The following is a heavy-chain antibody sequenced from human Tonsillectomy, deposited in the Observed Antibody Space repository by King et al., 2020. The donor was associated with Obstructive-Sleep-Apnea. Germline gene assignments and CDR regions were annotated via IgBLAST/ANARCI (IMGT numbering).Heavy chain of an antibody. CDR1: GYSISDGYF. V-gene: IGHV4-38-2*02. J-gene: IGHJ1*01. CDR2: SYFSGST. Sequence: QLQESGPGLVKPSETLSLSCTVSGYSISDGYFWGWIRQSPGKGLGWIGSSYFSGSTNYNPAFKSRVTISIDMSRNQLSLSLRSATTADTAIYYWARGPLEFRAEFFQAWGQGTHVTVSS. CDR3: ARGPLEFRAEFFQA. D-gene: IGHD3-10*01.